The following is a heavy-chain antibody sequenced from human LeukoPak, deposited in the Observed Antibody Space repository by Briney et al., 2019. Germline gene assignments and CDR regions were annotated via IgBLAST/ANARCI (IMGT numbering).Heavy chain of an antibody. CDR3: VAERDSITENYFDY. CDR1: GGTFSSYA. D-gene: IGHD3-22*01. V-gene: IGHV1-69*13. CDR2: IIPIFGTA. J-gene: IGHJ4*02. Sequence: EASVKVSCKASGGTFSSYAISWVRQAPGQGLEWMGGIIPIFGTANYAQKFQGRVTITADESTSTAYMELSSLRSEDTAVYYCVAERDSITENYFDYWGQGTLVTVSS.